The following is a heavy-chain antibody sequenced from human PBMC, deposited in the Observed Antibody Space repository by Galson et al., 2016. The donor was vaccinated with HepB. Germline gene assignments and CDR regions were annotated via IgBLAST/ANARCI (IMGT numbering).Heavy chain of an antibody. CDR2: ISGSRGNT. Sequence: SLRLSCAASGFTFSMYGMSWVRQAPGKGLEWGSSISGSRGNTYYADSVKGRFTISRDNSKNTVYLQMSSLRVDDTAVYYCAKVGWREYDGYWGQGALVTVSS. J-gene: IGHJ4*02. CDR1: GFTFSMYG. V-gene: IGHV3-23*01. D-gene: IGHD3-10*01. CDR3: AKVGWREYDGY.